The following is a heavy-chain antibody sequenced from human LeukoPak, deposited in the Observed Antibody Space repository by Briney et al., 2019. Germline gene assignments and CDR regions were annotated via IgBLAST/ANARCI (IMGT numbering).Heavy chain of an antibody. J-gene: IGHJ4*02. CDR1: GGSFSGYY. Sequence: PSETLSLTCAVYGGSFSGYYWSWIRQPPGKGLEWIGEINHSGSTNYNPSLKSRVTISVDTSKNQFSLKLSSVTAADTAVYYCARAFGRGWLNYWGQGTLVTVSS. CDR3: ARAFGRGWLNY. CDR2: INHSGST. V-gene: IGHV4-34*01. D-gene: IGHD5-24*01.